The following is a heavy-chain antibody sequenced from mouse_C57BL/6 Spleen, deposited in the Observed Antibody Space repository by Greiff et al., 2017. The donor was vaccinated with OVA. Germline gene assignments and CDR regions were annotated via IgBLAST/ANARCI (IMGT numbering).Heavy chain of an antibody. Sequence: EVQLQQSGAELVKPGASVKLSCTASGFNIKDYYMHWVKQRTEQGLEWIGRIDPEDGKTKYAPKFQGKATITADTSSNTAYLQLSSLTSEDTAVYYCARDYYGSSYDYWGQGTTLTVSS. J-gene: IGHJ2*01. D-gene: IGHD1-1*01. CDR1: GFNIKDYY. CDR2: IDPEDGKT. CDR3: ARDYYGSSYDY. V-gene: IGHV14-2*01.